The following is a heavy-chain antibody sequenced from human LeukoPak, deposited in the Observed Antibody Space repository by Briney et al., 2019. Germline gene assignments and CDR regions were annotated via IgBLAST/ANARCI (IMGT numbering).Heavy chain of an antibody. CDR2: INPYSGDT. CDR3: ARVESRVVVATVFDY. D-gene: IGHD5-12*01. Sequence: ASVKVSCKTSGYTFTGLYIHWVRQAPGQGLEWMGWINPYSGDTNYAQKFQGRFTMARDTSISTAYMELSRLASDDTAVYFCARVESRVVVATVFDYWGQGTLVTVSS. V-gene: IGHV1-2*02. CDR1: GYTFTGLY. J-gene: IGHJ4*02.